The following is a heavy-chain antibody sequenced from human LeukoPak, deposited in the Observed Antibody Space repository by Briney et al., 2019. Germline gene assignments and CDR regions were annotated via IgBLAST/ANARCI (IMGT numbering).Heavy chain of an antibody. CDR1: GGTFSSYA. Sequence: SVKVSCKASGGTFSSYAIFWVRQAPGQGLEWMGGIIPIFDTANYAQKFQGRVTITADESTRTAYMELSSLRSEDTAVYYCARDARHRYCSTTSCYWGWFAPWGQGTLVTVSP. CDR3: ARDARHRYCSTTSCYWGWFAP. CDR2: IIPIFDTA. J-gene: IGHJ5*02. V-gene: IGHV1-69*13. D-gene: IGHD2-2*01.